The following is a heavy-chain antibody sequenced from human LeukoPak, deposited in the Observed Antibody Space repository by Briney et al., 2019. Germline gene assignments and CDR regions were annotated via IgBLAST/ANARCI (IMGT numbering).Heavy chain of an antibody. CDR1: GFSFSSYW. J-gene: IGHJ6*03. CDR2: IRQEESER. V-gene: IGHV3-7*01. D-gene: IGHD3-10*01. Sequence: GGSLRLSCEGSGFSFSSYWMTWVRQLPGKGPEGVANIRQEESERYFADSVKGRFTLPRDNAKKSVYLHMSSLRAEDTALYYCARLSAYYYGSYFYYYMDVWGKGTTVTVSS. CDR3: ARLSAYYYGSYFYYYMDV.